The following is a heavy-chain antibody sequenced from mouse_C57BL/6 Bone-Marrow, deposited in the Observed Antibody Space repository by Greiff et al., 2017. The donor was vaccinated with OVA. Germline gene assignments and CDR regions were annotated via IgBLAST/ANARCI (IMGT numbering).Heavy chain of an antibody. V-gene: IGHV2-5*01. J-gene: IGHJ1*03. CDR2: IWRGGST. Sequence: VQLQESGPGLVQPSQSLSITCTVSGFSLTSYGVHWVRQSPGKGLEWLGVIWRGGSTDYNAAFMSRLGITKDNSNSQVFFKMNSLQADDTAIYYCARYDGYYVGYFDVWGTGTTVTVSS. CDR1: GFSLTSYG. D-gene: IGHD2-3*01. CDR3: ARYDGYYVGYFDV.